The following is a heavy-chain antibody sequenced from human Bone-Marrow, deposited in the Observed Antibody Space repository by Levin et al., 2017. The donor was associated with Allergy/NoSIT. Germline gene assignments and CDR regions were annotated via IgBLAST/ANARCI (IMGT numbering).Heavy chain of an antibody. CDR2: ISSRSNYI. D-gene: IGHD6-19*01. V-gene: IGHV3-21*01. Sequence: GGSLRLSCAASGFTFSSNSMNWVRQAPGKGLEWVSSISSRSNYIYYADSVKGRFTISRDNAKHPLYLQMNSLRVDDTAVYYCARDRAASAVAGPYYFDYWGQGTLVTVSS. CDR3: ARDRAASAVAGPYYFDY. CDR1: GFTFSSNS. J-gene: IGHJ4*02.